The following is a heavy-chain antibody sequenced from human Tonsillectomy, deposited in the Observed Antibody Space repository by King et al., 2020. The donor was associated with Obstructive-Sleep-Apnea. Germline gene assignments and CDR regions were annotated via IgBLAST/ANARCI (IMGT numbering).Heavy chain of an antibody. D-gene: IGHD2-2*01. CDR3: ARAETCSSSSCQFDY. J-gene: IGHJ4*02. V-gene: IGHV4-38-2*02. Sequence: VQLQESGPGLLKPSETLSLICTVSGFSIKSGYYWDWIRQSPGKGPEWIGSIFHSGSTYYHPSLKSRGNRSVDTSKNQFSLRLSSLSAADTAVYYCARAETCSSSSCQFDYWGQGTPVTVSS. CDR2: IFHSGST. CDR1: GFSIKSGYY.